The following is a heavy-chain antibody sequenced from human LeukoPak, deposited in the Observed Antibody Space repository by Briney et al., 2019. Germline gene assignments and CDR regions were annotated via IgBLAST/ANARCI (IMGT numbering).Heavy chain of an antibody. V-gene: IGHV3-23*01. J-gene: IGHJ4*02. CDR2: ISVSAGST. Sequence: PGGSLRLTCAASGFTFSTYAMSWVRQAPGKGLEWVSAISVSAGSTYYADPVKGRFTISRDNSKNTLYLQMNSLRAEDTAVYYCATGSVRYSASWYSQEGDYWGQGTLVTVSS. CDR1: GFTFSTYA. D-gene: IGHD6-13*01. CDR3: ATGSVRYSASWYSQEGDY.